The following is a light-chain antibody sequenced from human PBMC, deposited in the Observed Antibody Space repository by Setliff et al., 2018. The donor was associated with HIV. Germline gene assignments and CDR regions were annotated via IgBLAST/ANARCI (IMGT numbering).Light chain of an antibody. CDR1: NSNIGSNP. V-gene: IGLV1-44*01. J-gene: IGLJ3*02. CDR2: SNN. CDR3: APWDDSLNAGV. Sequence: QSVLTQPPSASGTPGQRVTISCSGANSNIGSNPVNWYQHVPGRAPKLLIYSNNQRPSGVPERFSGSKSGTSASLAISGLQSEDEADYYCAPWDDSLNAGVFGGGTKVTVL.